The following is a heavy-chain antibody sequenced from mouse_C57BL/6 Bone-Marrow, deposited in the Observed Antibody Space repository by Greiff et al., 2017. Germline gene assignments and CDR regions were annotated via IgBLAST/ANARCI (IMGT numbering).Heavy chain of an antibody. CDR3: ASPYDYDGYAMDY. V-gene: IGHV1-59*01. J-gene: IGHJ4*01. D-gene: IGHD2-4*01. Sequence: VQLQQPGAELVRPGTSVKLSCKASGYTFTSYWMHWVKQRPGQGLEWIGVIDPSDSYTNYNQKFKGKATLTVDTSSSTAYMQLSSLTSEDSAVXYCASPYDYDGYAMDYWGQGTSVTVSS. CDR2: IDPSDSYT. CDR1: GYTFTSYW.